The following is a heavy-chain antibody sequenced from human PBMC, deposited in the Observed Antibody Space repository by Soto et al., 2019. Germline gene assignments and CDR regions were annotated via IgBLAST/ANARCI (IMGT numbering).Heavy chain of an antibody. CDR2: IYSSGSA. V-gene: IGHV4-4*07. CDR3: ARGGTRSADLPTY. J-gene: IGHJ4*02. Sequence: VRLQESGPGLVEPSETLSLTCSVSGDSINNYYWSWIRQPAGKGLEWIGRIYSSGSANYNPSLKTRGPLSVDTSKNQVFLSVTSVTAADTAVYFCARGGTRSADLPTYWGQGIQVIVSS. CDR1: GDSINNYY. D-gene: IGHD1-1*01.